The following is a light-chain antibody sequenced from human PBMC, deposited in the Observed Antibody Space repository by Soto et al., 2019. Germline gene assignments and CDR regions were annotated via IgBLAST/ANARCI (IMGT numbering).Light chain of an antibody. CDR2: HAS. CDR3: LLDFRYLWA. J-gene: IGKJ1*01. V-gene: IGKV1-33*01. Sequence: DIQMTQSPSSLSASIGDRVTITCQASQNITNNLSWYQQKPGKAPNLLIYHASKLAKGVTSRFSGSGSGTDFTLTISSLQPEDFATYYCLLDFRYLWAFGQGTEVDIK. CDR1: QNITNN.